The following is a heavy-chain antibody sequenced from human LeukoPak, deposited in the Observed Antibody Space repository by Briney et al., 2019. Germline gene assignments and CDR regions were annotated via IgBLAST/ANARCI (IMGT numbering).Heavy chain of an antibody. J-gene: IGHJ6*03. V-gene: IGHV4-4*07. CDR1: GGSFSSYF. CDR3: AREDSGSYYNYYYFYMDV. Sequence: SQTLSLTCSLSGGSFSSYFWSWVRQPAGKGLEWIGLIYPSGNTNYNPSLKSRVTLSVDTSKTQFSLRLSSVTAADTAVYYCAREDSGSYYNYYYFYMDVWGKGTTVTISS. CDR2: IYPSGNT. D-gene: IGHD3-10*01.